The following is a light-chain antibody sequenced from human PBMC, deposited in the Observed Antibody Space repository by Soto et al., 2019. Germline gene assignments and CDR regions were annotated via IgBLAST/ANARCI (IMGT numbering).Light chain of an antibody. Sequence: AIQLTQSPSSLSASVVDRVTITCRASQDSTKYLAWYQQKPGKAPNLLIYDASTLESGVPSRFSGSRSGTEFTLTISSLQPDDFATYYCQQYNSYSWTFGQGTKVDIK. CDR2: DAS. CDR3: QQYNSYSWT. J-gene: IGKJ1*01. V-gene: IGKV1-13*02. CDR1: QDSTKY.